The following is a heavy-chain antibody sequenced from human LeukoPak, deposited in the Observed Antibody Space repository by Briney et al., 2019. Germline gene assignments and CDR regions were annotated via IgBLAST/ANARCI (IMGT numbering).Heavy chain of an antibody. CDR1: GLTVSSNY. D-gene: IGHD4-23*01. J-gene: IGHJ4*02. CDR3: ATNNYGGNSFDY. V-gene: IGHV3-53*01. Sequence: PGGSLRLSCAASGLTVSSNYMSWVRQAPGKGLEWVSVIYSGGSTYYADSVKGRFTISRDNSKNTLYLQMNSLRAEDTAVYYCATNNYGGNSFDYWGQGTLVTVSS. CDR2: IYSGGST.